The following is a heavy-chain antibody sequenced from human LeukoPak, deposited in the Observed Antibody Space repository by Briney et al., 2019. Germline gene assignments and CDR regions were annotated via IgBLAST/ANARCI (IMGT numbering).Heavy chain of an antibody. CDR3: AREMTEQWLARGPGDY. D-gene: IGHD6-19*01. J-gene: IGHJ4*02. V-gene: IGHV3-33*01. CDR2: IWYDGNNK. Sequence: GGSLRLSCAASGFTFSSYGMHWVRQAPGKGLEWVAVIWYDGNNKYYADSVKGRFTISRDNSKNTLYLQMNSLRAEDTAVYYCAREMTEQWLARGPGDYWGQGALVTVSS. CDR1: GFTFSSYG.